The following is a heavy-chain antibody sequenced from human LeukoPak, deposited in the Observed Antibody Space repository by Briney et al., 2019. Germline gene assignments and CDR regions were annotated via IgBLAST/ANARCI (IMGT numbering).Heavy chain of an antibody. CDR1: GFTFSKYA. Sequence: GGSLRRSCSASGFTFSKYAIHWVRQAPGKGLEYVSAISSSGNSTYYADSVKGRFTISRDNSKNTVSLQMSSLRAEDTAVYYCSSRRILLTAIPDYWGQGTLVTVSS. CDR3: SSRRILLTAIPDY. D-gene: IGHD2-21*02. V-gene: IGHV3-64D*06. CDR2: ISSSGNST. J-gene: IGHJ4*02.